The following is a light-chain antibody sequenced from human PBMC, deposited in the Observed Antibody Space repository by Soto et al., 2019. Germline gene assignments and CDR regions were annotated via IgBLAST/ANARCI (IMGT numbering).Light chain of an antibody. Sequence: DIVITQSPSNLSASPVETAHLSLMASQSAGNFLAWYQQKPGQAPRLLIYYISTRATGIPARFSGSGSGTEFTLTISSLQSEDFAVYYCQQYNKWPITCGKGKRRAI. CDR3: QQYNKWPIT. CDR1: QSAGNF. V-gene: IGKV3D-15*01. CDR2: YIS. J-gene: IGKJ5*01.